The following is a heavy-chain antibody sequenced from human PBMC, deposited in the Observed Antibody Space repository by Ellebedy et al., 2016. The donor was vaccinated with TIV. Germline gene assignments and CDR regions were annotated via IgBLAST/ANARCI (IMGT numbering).Heavy chain of an antibody. CDR3: AKEEPFIAAAH. CDR2: VYYSGNT. CDR1: GGSISSYY. D-gene: IGHD6-25*01. J-gene: IGHJ4*02. Sequence: SETLSLXXTVSGGSISSYYWSWIRQSPGKGLEWIGYVYYSGNTDYNPSLRGRVTMSVDTSKDQFSLRLSSVTAADTAVYYCAKEEPFIAAAHWGQGTLVAVSS. V-gene: IGHV4-59*12.